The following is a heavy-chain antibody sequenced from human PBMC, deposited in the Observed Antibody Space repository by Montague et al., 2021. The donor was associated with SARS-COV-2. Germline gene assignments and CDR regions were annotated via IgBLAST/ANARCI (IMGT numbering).Heavy chain of an antibody. J-gene: IGHJ4*02. CDR3: VEIVGAADY. Sequence: SETLSLTCTVSSGSIGSSSYYWGWIRQPPGKGLEWIGSIYYSGSTYYNPSLKSRVTISVDTSKNQFSLKLSSVTAADTAVYYCVEIVGAADYWGQGTLVTVSS. V-gene: IGHV4-39*01. D-gene: IGHD1-26*01. CDR2: IYYSGST. CDR1: SGSIGSSSYY.